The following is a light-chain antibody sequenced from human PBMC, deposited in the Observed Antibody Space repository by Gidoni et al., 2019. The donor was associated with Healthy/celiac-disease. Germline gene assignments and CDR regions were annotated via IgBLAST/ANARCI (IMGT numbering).Light chain of an antibody. V-gene: IGLV2-14*01. Sequence: QSALTQPASVSGSPGQSTTISCTGTSSDVGGYNYVSWYQQHPGKAPKLMIYEVSNRPSGVPDRFSGSKSGNTASLTISGLQAEDEADYYCSSYTSSSTQGFGGGTKLTVL. CDR2: EVS. J-gene: IGLJ3*02. CDR1: SSDVGGYNY. CDR3: SSYTSSSTQG.